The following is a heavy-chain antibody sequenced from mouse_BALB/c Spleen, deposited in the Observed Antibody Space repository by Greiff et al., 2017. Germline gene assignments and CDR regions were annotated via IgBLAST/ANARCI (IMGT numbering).Heavy chain of an antibody. CDR3: ASPYGYDGASWFAY. V-gene: IGHV5-12-1*01. CDR2: ISSGGGST. D-gene: IGHD2-2*01. CDR1: GFAFSSYD. Sequence: EVQWVESGGGLVKPGGSLKLSCAASGFAFSSYDMSWVRQTPEKRLEWVAYISSGGGSTYYPDTVKGRFTISRDNAKNTLYLQMSSLKSEDTAMYYCASPYGYDGASWFAYWGQGTLVTVSA. J-gene: IGHJ3*01.